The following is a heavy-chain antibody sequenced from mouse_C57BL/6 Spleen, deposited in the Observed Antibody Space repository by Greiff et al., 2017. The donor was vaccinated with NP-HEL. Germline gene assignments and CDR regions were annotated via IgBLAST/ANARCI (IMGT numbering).Heavy chain of an antibody. D-gene: IGHD1-1*01. CDR1: GYAFSSSW. V-gene: IGHV1-82*01. Sequence: VQLQQSGPELVKPGASVTISCKASGYAFSSSWMNWVKQRPGKGLEWIGRIYPGDGDTNYNGKFTGKATLTADKSSSTAYMQLSSLTSEDSAVYFCARHYYGSSHPFAYWGQGTLVTVSA. J-gene: IGHJ3*01. CDR2: IYPGDGDT. CDR3: ARHYYGSSHPFAY.